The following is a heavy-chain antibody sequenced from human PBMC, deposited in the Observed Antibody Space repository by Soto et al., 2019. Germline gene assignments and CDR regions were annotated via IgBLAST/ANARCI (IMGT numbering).Heavy chain of an antibody. Sequence: SVKVSCEASGYTSPDFGISWVRQAPVQGLEWMGWVSGNNGASNPAPKVQGRITMTLDTSTGVSYMALRSLRSDDTAIYYCVRDQKYFRVNGNWFDSWGQGTLVTVSS. CDR3: VRDQKYFRVNGNWFDS. D-gene: IGHD2-2*01. CDR2: VSGNNGAS. J-gene: IGHJ5*01. V-gene: IGHV1-18*04. CDR1: GYTSPDFG.